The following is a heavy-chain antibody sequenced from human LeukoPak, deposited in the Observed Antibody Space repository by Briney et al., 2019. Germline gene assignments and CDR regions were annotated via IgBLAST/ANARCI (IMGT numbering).Heavy chain of an antibody. CDR2: ISAYNGNT. CDR3: ARARIGGASPFDY. CDR1: GYTFTSYG. J-gene: IGHJ4*02. V-gene: IGHV1-18*01. Sequence: ASVKVSCKASGYTFTSYGISWVRQAPGQGLEWMGWISAYNGNTNYAQKFQGRVTITADKSTSTAYMELSSLRSEDTAVYYCARARIGGASPFDYWGQGTLVTVSS. D-gene: IGHD6-19*01.